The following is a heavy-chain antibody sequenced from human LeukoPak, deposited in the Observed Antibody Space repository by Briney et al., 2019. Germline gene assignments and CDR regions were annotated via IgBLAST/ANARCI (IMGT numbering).Heavy chain of an antibody. CDR1: GGSISSGDYY. CDR3: ARVFMGIDY. V-gene: IGHV4-30-4*08. Sequence: SETLSLTCTVSGGSISSGDYYWSWIRQPPGKCLEWIGYIYYSGSTYYNPSLNSRVTISVDTSKNQFSLKLSSVTAAGAAVYCCARVFMGIDYWGQGTLVTVS. D-gene: IGHD7-27*01. J-gene: IGHJ4*02. CDR2: IYYSGST.